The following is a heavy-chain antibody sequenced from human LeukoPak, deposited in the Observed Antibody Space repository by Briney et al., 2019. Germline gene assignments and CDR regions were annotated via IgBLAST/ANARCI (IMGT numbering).Heavy chain of an antibody. Sequence: AGGSLRLSCAASGFTFSSYAMTWVRQAPGKGLEWVSHITGSGASTYYADSVKSRFTISRDNSNNSLYLQMNSLRADDTAVYYCARPHYDILTGYMYYFDYWGQGTLVTVSS. D-gene: IGHD3-9*01. CDR3: ARPHYDILTGYMYYFDY. CDR2: ITGSGAST. J-gene: IGHJ4*02. CDR1: GFTFSSYA. V-gene: IGHV3-23*01.